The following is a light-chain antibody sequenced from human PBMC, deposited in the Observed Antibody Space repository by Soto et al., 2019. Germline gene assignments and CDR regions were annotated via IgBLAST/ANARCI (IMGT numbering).Light chain of an antibody. CDR2: DVS. J-gene: IGLJ2*01. CDR3: GSYTSSSTLV. Sequence: QSALTQPASVSGSPGQSITISCAGTSSDIGGYDYVSWYQQHPGKAPQLMIYDVSNRPPGVSNRFSGSKSGNTASLTISGLQAEDEADYYCGSYTSSSTLVFGGGTKVTVL. CDR1: SSDIGGYDY. V-gene: IGLV2-14*03.